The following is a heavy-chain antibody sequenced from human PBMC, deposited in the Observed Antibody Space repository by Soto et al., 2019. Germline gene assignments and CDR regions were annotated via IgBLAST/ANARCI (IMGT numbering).Heavy chain of an antibody. CDR1: GGSISRYY. J-gene: IGHJ5*02. CDR2: TYYSGST. D-gene: IGHD3-10*01. Sequence: QVQLQESGPGLVKPSETLSLTCTVSGGSISRYYWSWIRQPPGKGLEWIGYTYYSGSTNYNPSLKSRVTISFDTSRNQFPRKLSPRPAADTPVFYCAGDRDGGNTCFAPWGRGPLVTVSS. CDR3: AGDRDGGNTCFAP. V-gene: IGHV4-59*01.